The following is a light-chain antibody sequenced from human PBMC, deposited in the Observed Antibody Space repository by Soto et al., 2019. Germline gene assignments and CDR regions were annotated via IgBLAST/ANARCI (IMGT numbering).Light chain of an antibody. Sequence: IVLTQSPGTLSLSPGERATLSCRASQPITSRYLAWYQHQPGQAPRLLIYRTFARAPGIPDRFSGGGSGTDFTLTIGRLEREDFAVYYCQQYDTSPPPFGQGPRLEIK. J-gene: IGKJ5*01. V-gene: IGKV3-20*01. CDR1: QPITSRY. CDR3: QQYDTSPPP. CDR2: RTF.